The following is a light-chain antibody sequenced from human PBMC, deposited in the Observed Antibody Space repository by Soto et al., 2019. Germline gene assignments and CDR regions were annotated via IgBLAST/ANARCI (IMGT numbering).Light chain of an antibody. Sequence: QSALTQPVSVSGSPGQSITISCTGTSSDVGAYNYVSWYQQHPGKAPKLMIYEVSYRPSGVSNRFSGSKSGNTASLTISGLQAEDETDYYCSSYTSSSTYVFGTGTKLTVL. CDR3: SSYTSSSTYV. J-gene: IGLJ1*01. CDR1: SSDVGAYNY. CDR2: EVS. V-gene: IGLV2-14*01.